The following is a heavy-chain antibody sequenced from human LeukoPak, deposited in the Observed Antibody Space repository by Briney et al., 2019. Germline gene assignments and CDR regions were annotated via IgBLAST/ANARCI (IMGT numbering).Heavy chain of an antibody. Sequence: GGSLRLSCAASGFTFSSYAMSWVRQAPGKGLEWVSAISGSGGSTYYADSVKGRFTISRDNSKNTLYLQMNSLRAEDTAVYYCAKDTTPGIAVAGTIDYWGQGTLVTVS. V-gene: IGHV3-23*01. D-gene: IGHD6-19*01. CDR2: ISGSGGST. J-gene: IGHJ4*02. CDR1: GFTFSSYA. CDR3: AKDTTPGIAVAGTIDY.